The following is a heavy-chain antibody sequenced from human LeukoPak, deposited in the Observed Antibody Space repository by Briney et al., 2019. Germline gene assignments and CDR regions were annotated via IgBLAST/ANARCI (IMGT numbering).Heavy chain of an antibody. CDR3: ARDIPTKRGYSYGSDWFDP. CDR2: IYTSGST. CDR1: GGSISSYY. V-gene: IGHV4-4*07. J-gene: IGHJ5*02. Sequence: PSETLSLTCTVSGGSISSYYWSWIRQPAGKGLEWIGRIYTSGSTNYNPSLKSRVTMSVDTSKNQFSLKLSSVTAADTAVYYCARDIPTKRGYSYGSDWFDPWGQGTLVTVSS. D-gene: IGHD5-18*01.